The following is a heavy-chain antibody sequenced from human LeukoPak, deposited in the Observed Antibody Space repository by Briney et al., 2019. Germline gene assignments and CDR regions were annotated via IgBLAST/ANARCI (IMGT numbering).Heavy chain of an antibody. V-gene: IGHV3-74*01. CDR2: INGNGDTT. CDR3: VRALTD. Sequence: GESLRLSCVGSGFTFSSSWMHWVRHVPGKGLVWVSYINGNGDTTSYADSVKGRITISRDNAKNTLYLQMSSLRAEDTAVYYCVRALTDWGQGTLVTVSS. J-gene: IGHJ4*02. CDR1: GFTFSSSW.